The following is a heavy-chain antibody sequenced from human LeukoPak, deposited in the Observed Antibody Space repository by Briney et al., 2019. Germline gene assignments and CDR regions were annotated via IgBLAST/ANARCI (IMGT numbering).Heavy chain of an antibody. Sequence: PSETLSLTCTVSGGSISSSSYYWGWIRQPPGKGLEWIGSIYYSGSTYYNPSLKSRVTISVDASKNQFSLKLSSVTAADTAVYYCARHVARRGIAAAGRFTPPDYWGQGTLVTVSS. CDR2: IYYSGST. V-gene: IGHV4-39*01. CDR3: ARHVARRGIAAAGRFTPPDY. CDR1: GGSISSSSYY. D-gene: IGHD6-13*01. J-gene: IGHJ4*02.